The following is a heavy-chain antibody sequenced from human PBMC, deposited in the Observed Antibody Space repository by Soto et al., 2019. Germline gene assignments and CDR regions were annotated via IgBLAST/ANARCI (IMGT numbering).Heavy chain of an antibody. J-gene: IGHJ4*02. CDR1: GGSISSGGYY. CDR2: IYYSGIT. CDR3: ARGAQEELVFDY. Sequence: PSETLSLTCTVSGGSISSGGYYWSWIRQHPGKGLEWIGYIYYSGITYYNPSLKSRVTISVDTSKNQFSLKLSSVTAADTAVYYWARGAQEELVFDYWGQGTRVTVSS. D-gene: IGHD1-7*01. V-gene: IGHV4-31*03.